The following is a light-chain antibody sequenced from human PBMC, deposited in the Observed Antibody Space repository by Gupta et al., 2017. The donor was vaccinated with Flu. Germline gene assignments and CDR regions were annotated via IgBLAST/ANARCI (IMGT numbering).Light chain of an antibody. Sequence: QSALTQPASVSGSPGQSITISCTGTSSDVGRFDLFSWYQHRPGKAPTLIIYEVTQRPSGVANRFSGSKSGNTAALTISWLEADDEADYYCCSYASSSTSYVILGGGTKLTVV. CDR2: EVT. V-gene: IGLV2-23*02. CDR3: CSYASSSTSYVI. J-gene: IGLJ2*01. CDR1: SSDVGRFDL.